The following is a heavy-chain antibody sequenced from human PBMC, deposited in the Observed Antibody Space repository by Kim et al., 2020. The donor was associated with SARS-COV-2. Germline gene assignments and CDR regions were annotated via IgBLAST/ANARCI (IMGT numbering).Heavy chain of an antibody. Sequence: GGSLRLSCAASGFTFSNYAMHWVRQAPGEGLEWVAVISYDGSNKYYADSVKGRFTISRDNSKNTLYLQMNSLRAEDTAVYYCARSVTTISLSGMDVWGQGTTVTVSS. CDR3: ARSVTTISLSGMDV. CDR1: GFTFSNYA. CDR2: ISYDGSNK. V-gene: IGHV3-30-3*01. J-gene: IGHJ6*02. D-gene: IGHD4-17*01.